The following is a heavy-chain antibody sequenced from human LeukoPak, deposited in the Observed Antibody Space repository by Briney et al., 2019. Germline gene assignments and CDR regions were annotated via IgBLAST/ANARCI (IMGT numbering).Heavy chain of an antibody. CDR1: GYTFNIYW. V-gene: IGHV5-51*01. CDR3: TRLSGGSALRNDAFHI. D-gene: IGHD1-26*01. CDR2: AYPDNTKT. Sequence: AESLKSSCMAAGYTFNIYWIAWGRLMPDKSLEWVGIAYPDNTKTIYDPSFQGQVTFSADKSINTAYLQWSTLKASDTAIYYCTRLSGGSALRNDAFHIWGQGTMVTVSS. J-gene: IGHJ3*02.